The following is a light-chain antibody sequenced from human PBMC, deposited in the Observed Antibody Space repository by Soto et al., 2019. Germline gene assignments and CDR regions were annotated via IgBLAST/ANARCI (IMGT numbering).Light chain of an antibody. Sequence: DIQVTQSPSTLSASVVDRVTLTCRASQSITNRLAWYQQKPGKAPKVLIYDASNLEYGVPSRFSGSGSGTEFILTISSLQPDDFATYYCQHYGGMWTFGQGTKVDIK. CDR1: QSITNR. J-gene: IGKJ1*01. CDR2: DAS. V-gene: IGKV1-5*01. CDR3: QHYGGMWT.